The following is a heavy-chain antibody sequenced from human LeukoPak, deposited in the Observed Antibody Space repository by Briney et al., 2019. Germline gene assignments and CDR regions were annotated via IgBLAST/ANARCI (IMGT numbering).Heavy chain of an antibody. V-gene: IGHV3-23*01. CDR3: AKRGVVIRVVLVGFHKEAYYFDS. J-gene: IGHJ4*02. Sequence: PGGSLRLSCAVSGITLSNYGMSWVRQAPGKGLEWVAGLSCSGGSTNYADSVKGRFTISRDNPKNTLYLQMNSLRAEDTAVYFCAKRGVVIRVVLVGFHKEAYYFDSWGQGALVTVSS. CDR2: LSCSGGST. D-gene: IGHD3-10*01. CDR1: GITLSNYG.